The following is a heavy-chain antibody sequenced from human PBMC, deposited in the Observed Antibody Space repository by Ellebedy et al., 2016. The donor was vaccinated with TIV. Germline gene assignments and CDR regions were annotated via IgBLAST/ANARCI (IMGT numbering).Heavy chain of an antibody. CDR3: ASVVPAVKHYGMDV. D-gene: IGHD2-2*01. CDR2: IIPIFGTA. CDR1: GGTFSSYA. V-gene: IGHV1-69*13. J-gene: IGHJ6*02. Sequence: ASVKVSCKASGGTFSSYAISWVRQAPGQGLEWMGGIIPIFGTANYAQKFQGRVTITADESTSTAYMELSSLRSEDTAVYYCASVVPAVKHYGMDVWGQGTTVTVSS.